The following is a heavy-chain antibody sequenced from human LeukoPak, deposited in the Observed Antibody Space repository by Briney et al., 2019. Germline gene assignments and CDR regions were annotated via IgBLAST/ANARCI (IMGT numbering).Heavy chain of an antibody. D-gene: IGHD1-26*01. CDR3: ARGRGQLYYSLPDPAHGMDV. CDR1: GYTFTSYG. CDR2: INPNSGGT. Sequence: ASVKVSCKASGYTFTSYGISWVRQAPGQGLEWMGWINPNSGGTNYAQKFQGWVTMTRDTSISTAYMELSRLRSDDTAVYYCARGRGQLYYSLPDPAHGMDVWGQGTTVTVSS. V-gene: IGHV1-2*04. J-gene: IGHJ6*02.